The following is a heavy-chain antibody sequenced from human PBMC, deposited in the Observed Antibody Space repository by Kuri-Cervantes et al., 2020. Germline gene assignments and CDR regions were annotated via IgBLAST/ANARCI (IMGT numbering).Heavy chain of an antibody. Sequence: SETLSLTCTVSGGSINSYYWSWIRQPPGKGLEWIGYIYNNGRTNYSPSLKSRVTISVDTSKNQYPLKLSSVTAADTDVYYCASGSGSYLGYYGMDVWGQGTTVTVSS. J-gene: IGHJ6*02. CDR2: IYNNGRT. D-gene: IGHD3-10*01. CDR1: GGSINSYY. V-gene: IGHV4-59*08. CDR3: ASGSGSYLGYYGMDV.